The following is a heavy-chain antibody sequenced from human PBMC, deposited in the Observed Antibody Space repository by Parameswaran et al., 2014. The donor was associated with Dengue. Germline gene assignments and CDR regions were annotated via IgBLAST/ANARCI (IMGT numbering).Heavy chain of an antibody. J-gene: IGHJ4*02. D-gene: IGHD2-2*01. Sequence: WVRQAPGQGLEWMGWINPNSGGTNYAQKFQGRVTMTRDTSISTAYMELSRLRSDDTAVYYCARADFIVVVPAAFVYWGQGTLVTVSS. V-gene: IGHV1-2*02. CDR3: ARADFIVVVPAAFVY. CDR2: INPNSGGT.